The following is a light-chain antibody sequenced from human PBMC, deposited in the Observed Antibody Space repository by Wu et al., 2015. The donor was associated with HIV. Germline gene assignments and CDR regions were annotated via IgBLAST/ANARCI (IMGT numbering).Light chain of an antibody. Sequence: EIVMTQSPVTLSVSPGERATLSCRASQSISNNLAWYQFRPGQAPRLLIFGASSRATDVPDRFRGTWSGTDFTLTINRVQSEDFAVYYCQQYNERPPWTFGQGTRVDIK. V-gene: IGKV3-15*01. CDR1: QSISNN. J-gene: IGKJ1*01. CDR2: GAS. CDR3: QQYNERPPWT.